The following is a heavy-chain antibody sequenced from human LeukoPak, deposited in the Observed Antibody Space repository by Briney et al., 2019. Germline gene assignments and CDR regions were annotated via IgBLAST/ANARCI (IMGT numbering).Heavy chain of an antibody. D-gene: IGHD3-22*01. V-gene: IGHV3-9*01. CDR3: AKSPYYYDSSGYCDY. Sequence: GRSLRLSCAASGFTFDDYAMHWVRQAPGKGLEWVPGISWNSGSIGYADSVKGRFTISRHNAKNSLYLQMNSLRAEDTALYYCAKSPYYYDSSGYCDYWGQGTLVTVSS. CDR1: GFTFDDYA. CDR2: ISWNSGSI. J-gene: IGHJ4*02.